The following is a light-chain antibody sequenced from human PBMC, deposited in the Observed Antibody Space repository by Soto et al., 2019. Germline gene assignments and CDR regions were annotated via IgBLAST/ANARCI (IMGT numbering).Light chain of an antibody. CDR3: QSYDSSNVV. V-gene: IGLV6-57*04. CDR1: SGSIASNY. J-gene: IGLJ2*01. Sequence: NFMLTQPHSVSESPGKTVTISCTRSSGSIASNYVQWYQQRPGSAPTTVIYEDNQRPSGVPDRFSGPIDSSSNSPYLTISGLKTEDEADYYCQSYDSSNVVFGGGTKLTVL. CDR2: EDN.